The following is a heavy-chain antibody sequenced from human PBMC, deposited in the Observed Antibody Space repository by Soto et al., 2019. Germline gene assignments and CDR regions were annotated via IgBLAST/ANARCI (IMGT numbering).Heavy chain of an antibody. Sequence: GASVKVSCKASGFTFTSSAVQWVRQARGQRLEWIGWIVVGSGNTNYAQKFQERVTITRDMSTSTAYMELSSLRSEDTAVYYCAGSSGPIYHFDYWGQGTLVTVSS. J-gene: IGHJ4*02. D-gene: IGHD6-19*01. CDR1: GFTFTSSA. V-gene: IGHV1-58*01. CDR2: IVVGSGNT. CDR3: AGSSGPIYHFDY.